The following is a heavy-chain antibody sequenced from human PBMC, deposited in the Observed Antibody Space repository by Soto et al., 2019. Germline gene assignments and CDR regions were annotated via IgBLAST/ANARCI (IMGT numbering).Heavy chain of an antibody. CDR3: ARGYCSGGSCGNWFDP. D-gene: IGHD2-15*01. V-gene: IGHV4-30-2*01. J-gene: IGHJ5*02. CDR2: IYHSGST. CDR1: GGSISSCGYS. Sequence: SETLSLTCAVSGGSISSCGYSWSWIRQPPGKGLEWIGYIYHSGSTYYNPSLKSRVTISVDRSKNQFSLKLSSVTAADTAVYYCARGYCSGGSCGNWFDPWGQGTLVTVSS.